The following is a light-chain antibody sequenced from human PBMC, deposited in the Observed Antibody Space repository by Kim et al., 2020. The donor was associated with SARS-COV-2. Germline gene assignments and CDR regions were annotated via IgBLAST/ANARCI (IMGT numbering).Light chain of an antibody. CDR2: GAA. CDR1: QSISSSY. Sequence: LSLGGRAALSCRASQSISSSYLAWYQQKPGQAPRLLIYGAASRATGIPDRFSGSGSGTDFTLTISRLEAEDFAVYYCQQYVGSPCTFGQGTKLEI. CDR3: QQYVGSPCT. V-gene: IGKV3-20*01. J-gene: IGKJ2*02.